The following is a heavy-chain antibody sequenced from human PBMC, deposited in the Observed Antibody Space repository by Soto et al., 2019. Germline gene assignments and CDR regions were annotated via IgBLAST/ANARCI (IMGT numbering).Heavy chain of an antibody. Sequence: SETLPLTCTVSGGSISSYYWSWIRQPAGKGLEWIGRIYTSGSTNYNPSLKSRVTMSVDTSKNQFSLKLSSVTAADTAVYYCARDGSTIFGVVSPLDPWGQGTLVTVSS. CDR3: ARDGSTIFGVVSPLDP. D-gene: IGHD3-3*01. V-gene: IGHV4-4*07. CDR2: IYTSGST. J-gene: IGHJ5*02. CDR1: GGSISSYY.